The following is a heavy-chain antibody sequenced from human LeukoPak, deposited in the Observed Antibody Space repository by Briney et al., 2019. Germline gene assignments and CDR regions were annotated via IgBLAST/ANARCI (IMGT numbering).Heavy chain of an antibody. CDR1: GGSISSGDYY. D-gene: IGHD5-18*01. J-gene: IGHJ4*02. CDR2: IYHSGST. CDR3: ASSGYSYGYGEDY. Sequence: SQTLSLTCTVSGGSISSGDYYWSWIRQPPGKGLEWIGYIYHSGSTYHNPSLKSRVTISVDTSKNQFSLKLSSVTAADTAVYYCASSGYSYGYGEDYWGQGTLVTVSS. V-gene: IGHV4-30-4*01.